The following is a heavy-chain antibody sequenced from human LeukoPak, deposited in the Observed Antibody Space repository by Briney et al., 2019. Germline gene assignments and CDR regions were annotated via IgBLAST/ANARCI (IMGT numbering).Heavy chain of an antibody. J-gene: IGHJ4*02. V-gene: IGHV3-11*05. Sequence: PGGSPRLSCAASGFSFCDYYMSWSRQAPGKGLEWVSYISTISSKTNYSTSMKGRFTIYRDNAKNSLYLQMNSLRAEDTAVYYCARGAQADGYWGEGALVTVSS. CDR3: ARGAQADGY. D-gene: IGHD5-24*01. CDR1: GFSFCDYY. CDR2: ISTISSKT.